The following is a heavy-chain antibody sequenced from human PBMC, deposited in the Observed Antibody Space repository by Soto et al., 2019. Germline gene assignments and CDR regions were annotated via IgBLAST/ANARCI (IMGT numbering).Heavy chain of an antibody. CDR1: GFTFSSYA. Sequence: PGGSLRLSCAASGFTFSSYARSWVRQPPGKGLEWVSFVYSGGSTYYADSVKGRFTVSRDNSKNTLYLQMNSLRAEDTAVYYCARDFSGKNAAVDIWGQGTVVTVS. CDR3: ARDFSGKNAAVDI. D-gene: IGHD3-10*01. CDR2: VYSGGST. J-gene: IGHJ3*02. V-gene: IGHV3-66*01.